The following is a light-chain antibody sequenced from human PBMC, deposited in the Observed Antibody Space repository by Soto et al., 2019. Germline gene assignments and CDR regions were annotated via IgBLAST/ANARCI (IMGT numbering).Light chain of an antibody. CDR3: SSYAGSNNYV. J-gene: IGLJ1*01. CDR1: SSDIGNYET. CDR2: EVN. V-gene: IGLV2-8*01. Sequence: QSVLTQPPSASGSLGQSVTISCTGTSSDIGNYETVSWYQHHPGKAPQAVIYEVNKRPSGVPDRFSGSKSGNTASLTVSGLQAEDEGDYYCSSYAGSNNYVFGTGTKLTV.